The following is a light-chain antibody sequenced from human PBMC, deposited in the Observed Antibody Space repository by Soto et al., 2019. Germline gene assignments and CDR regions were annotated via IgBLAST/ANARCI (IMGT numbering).Light chain of an antibody. V-gene: IGKV3-11*01. J-gene: IGKJ2*01. Sequence: PGERATLSCRASQSVSSYLAWYQQKPGQAPRLLIYDASNRAAGIPARFSGSGSGTDFTLTISSLEPEDFAVYYCQQRSNWPSYTFGQGTKLEIK. CDR1: QSVSSY. CDR2: DAS. CDR3: QQRSNWPSYT.